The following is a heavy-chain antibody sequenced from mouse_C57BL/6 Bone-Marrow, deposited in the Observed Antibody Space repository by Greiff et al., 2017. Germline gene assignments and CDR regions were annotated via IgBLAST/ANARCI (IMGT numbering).Heavy chain of an antibody. J-gene: IGHJ2*01. CDR1: GYIFTEYT. D-gene: IGHD2-4*01. V-gene: IGHV1-62-2*01. Sequence: VVKPGASVKLSCKASGYIFTEYTIPWVKQRSGQGLEWIGWFYPGSGSIKYNERFKDKATLTADKSSNTVYMELSRLTSEDSAVYFCARHERYYDYEGYFDYWGQGTTLTVSS. CDR2: FYPGSGSI. CDR3: ARHERYYDYEGYFDY.